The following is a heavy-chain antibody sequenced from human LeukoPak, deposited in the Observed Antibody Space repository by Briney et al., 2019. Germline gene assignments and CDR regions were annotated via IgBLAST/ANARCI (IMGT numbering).Heavy chain of an antibody. CDR1: GFTFSSYG. Sequence: GGSLRLSCAASGFTFSSYGMHWVRQAPGKGLEWVAVIWYDGSNKYYADSVKGRFTISRDSSKNTLYLQMNSLRAEDTAVYYCARDRDSRGYYYPYWGQGTLVTVSS. CDR3: ARDRDSRGYYYPY. V-gene: IGHV3-33*01. J-gene: IGHJ4*02. D-gene: IGHD3-22*01. CDR2: IWYDGSNK.